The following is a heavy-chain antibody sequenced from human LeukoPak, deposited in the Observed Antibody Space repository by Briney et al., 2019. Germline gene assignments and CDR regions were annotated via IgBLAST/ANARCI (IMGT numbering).Heavy chain of an antibody. CDR3: AKDRVKGDYDFWSGYYVAYYFDY. CDR1: GFTFSSYG. D-gene: IGHD3-3*01. CDR2: IRYDGSNK. J-gene: IGHJ4*02. Sequence: PGGSLRLSCAASGFTFSSYGMHWVRQAPGKGLEWVAFIRYDGSNKYYADSVKGRFTISRDNSKNTLYLQMSSLRAEDTAVYYCAKDRVKGDYDFWSGYYVAYYFDYWGQGTLVTV. V-gene: IGHV3-30*02.